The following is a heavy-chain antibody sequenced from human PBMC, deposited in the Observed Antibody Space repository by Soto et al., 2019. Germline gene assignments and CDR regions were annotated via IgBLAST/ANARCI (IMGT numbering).Heavy chain of an antibody. D-gene: IGHD6-13*01. V-gene: IGHV5-51*01. CDR3: AGKDSSSGGYYYYGMDV. CDR1: GYSFTSDW. CDR2: IYPGDSDT. Sequence: PGESLKISCKGSGYSFTSDWIGWVRQMPGKGLEWMGIIYPGDSDTRYSPSFQGQVTISADKSISTAYLQWSSLKASDTAMYYCAGKDSSSGGYYYYGMDVWGQGPTVTVSS. J-gene: IGHJ6*02.